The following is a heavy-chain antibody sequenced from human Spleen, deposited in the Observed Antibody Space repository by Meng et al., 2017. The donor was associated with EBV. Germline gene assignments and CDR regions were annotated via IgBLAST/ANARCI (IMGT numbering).Heavy chain of an antibody. Sequence: QVQLGQVGTEVKKPGASVKVSCKAFGYTFSSYGITWVRQAPGQGLEYMGWISAHSGDTNYAEKFQGRLTLSTDTSTTTGYMELRTLRSDDTAVYYCASSAGIAVAKIRFWGQGTLVTVSS. J-gene: IGHJ4*02. CDR3: ASSAGIAVAKIRF. V-gene: IGHV1-18*01. CDR2: ISAHSGDT. D-gene: IGHD6-19*01. CDR1: GYTFSSYG.